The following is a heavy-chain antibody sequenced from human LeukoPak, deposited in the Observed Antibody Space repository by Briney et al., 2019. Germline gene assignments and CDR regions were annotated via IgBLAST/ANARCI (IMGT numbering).Heavy chain of an antibody. Sequence: SETLSLTCTVSGGSISSSSYYWGWIRQPPGKGLEWIGSIYYSGSTYYNPSLKSRVTISVDTSKNQFSLKLSSVTAAATAVYYCARVITVRGVIFDYWGQGTLVTVSS. J-gene: IGHJ4*02. CDR1: GGSISSSSYY. D-gene: IGHD3-16*01. CDR2: IYYSGST. V-gene: IGHV4-39*07. CDR3: ARVITVRGVIFDY.